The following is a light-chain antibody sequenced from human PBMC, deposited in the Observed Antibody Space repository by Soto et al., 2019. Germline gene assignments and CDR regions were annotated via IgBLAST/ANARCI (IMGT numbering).Light chain of an antibody. J-gene: IGKJ1*01. CDR3: QQYGSSPGWT. Sequence: DIVLTQSPGTLSLSPGERATLSCRASQSVSGSYLAWHQQKPGQAPRLIIYGASRRATGIPDRFSGSGSGTVFTLTISRLEPEDFAVYYCQQYGSSPGWTFGQGTKVEIK. CDR1: QSVSGSY. CDR2: GAS. V-gene: IGKV3-20*01.